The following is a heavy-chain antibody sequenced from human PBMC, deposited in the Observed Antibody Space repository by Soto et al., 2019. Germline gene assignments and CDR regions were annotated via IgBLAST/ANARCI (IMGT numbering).Heavy chain of an antibody. CDR2: ISSSGSTI. D-gene: IGHD3-3*01. CDR1: GFTFSDYY. V-gene: IGHV3-11*01. J-gene: IGHJ5*02. CDR3: ARDVDFWSGYKRFDP. Sequence: GGSLRLSCAASGFTFSDYYMSWIRQAPGKGLEWVSYISSSGSTIYYADSVKGRFTISRDNAKDSLYLQMNSLRAEDTAVYYCARDVDFWSGYKRFDPWGQGTLVTVSS.